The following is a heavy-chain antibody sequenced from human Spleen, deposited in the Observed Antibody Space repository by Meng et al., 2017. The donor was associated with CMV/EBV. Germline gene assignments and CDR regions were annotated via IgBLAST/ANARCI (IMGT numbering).Heavy chain of an antibody. Sequence: GESLKISCVVSGLTFSSCEMNWVRQAPGKGLEWVSAISGSGGGTYYADSVKGRFTISRDNSKNTLYLQMNSLRAEDTAVYYCAGLGYYDFWSGYYPNNYFDYWGQGTLVTVSS. CDR2: ISGSGGGT. V-gene: IGHV3-23*01. CDR3: AGLGYYDFWSGYYPNNYFDY. D-gene: IGHD3-3*01. J-gene: IGHJ4*02. CDR1: GLTFSSCE.